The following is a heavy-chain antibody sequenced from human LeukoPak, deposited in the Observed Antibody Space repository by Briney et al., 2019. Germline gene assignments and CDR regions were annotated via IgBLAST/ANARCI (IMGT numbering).Heavy chain of an antibody. V-gene: IGHV1-69*05. D-gene: IGHD2-2*01. CDR2: IIPIFGTA. CDR3: ARSTIPGCSSTSCFYYYYMDV. Sequence: SVKVSCKASGTTFSRSAISWVRQAPGQGLEWMGGIIPIFGTANYAQKFQGRVTITTDESTSTAYMELSSLRSEDTAVYYCARSTIPGCSSTSCFYYYYMDVWGKGTTVTVSS. CDR1: GTTFSRSA. J-gene: IGHJ6*03.